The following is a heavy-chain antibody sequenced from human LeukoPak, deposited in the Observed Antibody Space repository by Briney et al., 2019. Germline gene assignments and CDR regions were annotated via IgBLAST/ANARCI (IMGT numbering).Heavy chain of an antibody. V-gene: IGHV4-59*01. CDR3: AADRNTIQWSFY. D-gene: IGHD2-2*01. Sequence: SETLSLTCTVSGDSLDTYYWSWVRQPPGKGLEWIGYIYYSGNTNYNPSLKSRVTISVDRSKNQFSLNLNSVDAADTAVYYCAADRNTIQWSFYWGQGTLVTVSP. J-gene: IGHJ4*02. CDR1: GDSLDTYY. CDR2: IYYSGNT.